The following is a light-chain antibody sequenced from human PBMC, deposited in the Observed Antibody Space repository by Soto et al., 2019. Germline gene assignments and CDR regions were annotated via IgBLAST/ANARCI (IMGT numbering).Light chain of an antibody. Sequence: EIVLTQSPGTLSLSPGGRATLSCRASQSVGSNYLAWYQQKPGQAPRLLIYGASTRATGIPDRFSGSGSGTDFTLTISRLEPEDFAVYYCQQYSSSPSITFGQGTRLEIK. V-gene: IGKV3-20*01. CDR1: QSVGSNY. CDR3: QQYSSSPSIT. J-gene: IGKJ5*01. CDR2: GAS.